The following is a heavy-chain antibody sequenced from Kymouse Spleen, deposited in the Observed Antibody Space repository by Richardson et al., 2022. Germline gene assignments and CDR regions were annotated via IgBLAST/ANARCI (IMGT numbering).Heavy chain of an antibody. CDR1: GFTFSSYG. Sequence: QVQLVESGGGVVQPGRSLRLSCAASGFTFSSYGMHWVRQAPGKGLEWVAVIWYDGSNKYYADSVKGRFTISRDNSKNTLYLQMNSLRAEDTAVYYCARDGKISDTAMVHYYYYGMDVWGQGTTVTVSS. D-gene: IGHD5-18,IGHD5-18*01. CDR3: ARDGKISDTAMVHYYYYGMDV. J-gene: IGHJ6*02. V-gene: IGHV3-33*01. CDR2: IWYDGSNK.